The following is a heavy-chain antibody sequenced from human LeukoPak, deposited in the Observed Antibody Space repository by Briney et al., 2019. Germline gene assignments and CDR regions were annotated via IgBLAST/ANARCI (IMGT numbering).Heavy chain of an antibody. Sequence: GGSLRLSCAASGFIFSRYGMHWVRQAPGKGLEWVAFIRYDGSNKYYGDSVKGRFTISRDNSKNTVYLQMDSLRAEDTAVYYCASRRRQYASENHYGDDFDYWGQGTLVTVSS. V-gene: IGHV3-30*02. CDR2: IRYDGSNK. J-gene: IGHJ4*02. CDR3: ASRRRQYASENHYGDDFDY. D-gene: IGHD3-10*01. CDR1: GFIFSRYG.